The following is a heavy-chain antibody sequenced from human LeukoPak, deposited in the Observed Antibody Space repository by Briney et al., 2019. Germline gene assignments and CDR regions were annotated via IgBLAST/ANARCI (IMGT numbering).Heavy chain of an antibody. J-gene: IGHJ4*02. CDR1: GFTFSSYW. D-gene: IGHD3-9*01. CDR3: AREPGGYFDWLLPLDY. CDR2: IKQDGSEK. Sequence: GGSPRLSYAASGFTFSSYWMSWVRQAPGKGLEWVANIKQDGSEKYYVDSVKGRFTISRDNAKNSLYLQMNSLRAEDTAVYYCAREPGGYFDWLLPLDYWGQGTLVTVSS. V-gene: IGHV3-7*01.